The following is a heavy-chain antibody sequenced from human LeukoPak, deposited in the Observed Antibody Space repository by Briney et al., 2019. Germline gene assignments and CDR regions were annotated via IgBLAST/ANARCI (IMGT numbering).Heavy chain of an antibody. V-gene: IGHV3-13*01. D-gene: IGHD3-10*01. J-gene: IGHJ4*02. CDR3: AKGTYYYGSGSYRGYY. CDR2: ISTAGDT. Sequence: GGSLRLSCAVSGFNFSSNDMHWVRQPTGKWLEWVSGISTAGDTYYPYSVKGRFTISRKNAKSSFYLQMNSLRDEDTAVYYCAKGTYYYGSGSYRGYYWGQGTLVTVSS. CDR1: GFNFSSND.